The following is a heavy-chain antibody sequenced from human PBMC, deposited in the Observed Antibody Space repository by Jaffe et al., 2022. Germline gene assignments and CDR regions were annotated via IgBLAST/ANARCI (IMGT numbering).Heavy chain of an antibody. D-gene: IGHD3-10*01. Sequence: QVQLVQSGAEVKKPGASVKVSCKASGYTFTSYYMHWVRQAPGQGLEWMGIINPSGGSTSYAQKFQGRVTMTRDTSTSTVYMELSSLRSEDTAVYYCARDRGYGSGSYRSPTWFDPWGQGTLVTVSS. V-gene: IGHV1-46*01. CDR2: INPSGGST. J-gene: IGHJ5*02. CDR1: GYTFTSYY. CDR3: ARDRGYGSGSYRSPTWFDP.